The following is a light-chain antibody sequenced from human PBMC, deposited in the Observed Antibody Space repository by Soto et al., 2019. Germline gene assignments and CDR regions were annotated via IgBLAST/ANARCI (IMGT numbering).Light chain of an antibody. CDR3: QQYGRSPWT. V-gene: IGKV3-20*01. J-gene: IGKJ1*01. CDR1: QSVTSGF. CDR2: GSS. Sequence: EIVLTQSPGTLSLSPGERATLSCRASQSVTSGFLAWYQQKPGQTPRLLIYGSSSRATGIPDRFSGSASGTDFTLTISRLEPEDFAVYFCQQYGRSPWTFGQGTKVEVK.